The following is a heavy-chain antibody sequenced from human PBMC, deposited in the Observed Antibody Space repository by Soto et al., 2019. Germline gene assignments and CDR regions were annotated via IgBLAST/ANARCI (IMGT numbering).Heavy chain of an antibody. CDR1: GYSISTGFN. J-gene: IGHJ4*02. Sequence: PSETLSLTCAVSGYSISTGFNWGWILQPPGKGLEWIGSIYHSGSTYYNLSLKSRVTISADTSKNQISLKLISVTAADTALYYCARDWGTDFYHFDSWGQGTLVTVSS. V-gene: IGHV4-38-2*02. D-gene: IGHD2-21*02. CDR3: ARDWGTDFYHFDS. CDR2: IYHSGST.